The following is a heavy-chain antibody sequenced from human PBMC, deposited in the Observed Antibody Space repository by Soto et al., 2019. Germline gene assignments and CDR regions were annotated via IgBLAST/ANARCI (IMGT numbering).Heavy chain of an antibody. CDR2: ISYDGSNK. V-gene: IGHV3-30*03. Sequence: GGSLRLSCAASGFTFSSYGMHWVRQAPGKGLEWVAVISYDGSNKYYADSVKGRFTISRDNSKNTLYLQMNSLRAEDTAVYYCARDQVEVHDYDFWSGPEYYYYYYGMDVWGQGTTVTVSS. J-gene: IGHJ6*02. CDR1: GFTFSSYG. CDR3: ARDQVEVHDYDFWSGPEYYYYYYGMDV. D-gene: IGHD3-3*01.